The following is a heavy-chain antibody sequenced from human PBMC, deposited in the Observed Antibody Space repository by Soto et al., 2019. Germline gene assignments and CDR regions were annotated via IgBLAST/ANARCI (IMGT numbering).Heavy chain of an antibody. D-gene: IGHD3-10*01. Sequence: QVQLQESGPGLVRPSQTLSLSCTVSGGSISNIANPCSWIRQHPGEGLEWIGYIYYSGGTYYSPSLKGRVTMSIDASKNQFSLKLSSVTAADTAVYYCAKGVRGVPNWFDPWGQGTLVTVSS. V-gene: IGHV4-31*03. CDR1: GGSISNIANP. CDR3: AKGVRGVPNWFDP. J-gene: IGHJ5*02. CDR2: IYYSGGT.